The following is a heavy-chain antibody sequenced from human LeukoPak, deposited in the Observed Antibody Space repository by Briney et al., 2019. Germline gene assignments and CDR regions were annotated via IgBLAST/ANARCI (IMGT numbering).Heavy chain of an antibody. CDR2: ISAYNGNT. V-gene: IGHV1-18*01. CDR3: ARAYSSGWSSGSAFDI. CDR1: GYTFTSYG. Sequence: ASVKVSCKASGYTFTSYGISWVRQAPGQGLEWMGWISAYNGNTNYAQKLQGRVTMTTDTSTSTAYMELRSLRSDDTAVYYCARAYSSGWSSGSAFDIWGQGTMVTVSS. J-gene: IGHJ3*02. D-gene: IGHD6-19*01.